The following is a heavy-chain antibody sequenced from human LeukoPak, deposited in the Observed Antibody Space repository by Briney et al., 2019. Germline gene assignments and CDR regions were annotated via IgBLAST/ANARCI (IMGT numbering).Heavy chain of an antibody. CDR3: ARTVVATGAFDI. CDR1: GFTFINYG. J-gene: IGHJ3*02. D-gene: IGHD1-26*01. V-gene: IGHV1-18*01. CDR2: ISAYTGST. Sequence: ASVKVSCKASGFTFINYGLTWVRQAPGQGFEWMGWISAYTGSTNYAQKLQGRVTMPTDPSTSTAYMDLRSLRSADTAVYYCARTVVATGAFDIWGQGTMVIVSS.